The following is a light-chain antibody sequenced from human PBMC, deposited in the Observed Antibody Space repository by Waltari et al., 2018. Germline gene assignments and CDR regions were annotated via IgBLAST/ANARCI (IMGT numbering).Light chain of an antibody. V-gene: IGKV3-20*01. Sequence: LSCRASQSISRTLAWYQQKPGQAPRLLIYGASTRPTGIPDRFSGSGSGTDFSLTISRLEPEDFAVYYCQHYVRLPVTFGQGTKVEIK. CDR2: GAS. CDR3: QHYVRLPVT. J-gene: IGKJ1*01. CDR1: QSISRT.